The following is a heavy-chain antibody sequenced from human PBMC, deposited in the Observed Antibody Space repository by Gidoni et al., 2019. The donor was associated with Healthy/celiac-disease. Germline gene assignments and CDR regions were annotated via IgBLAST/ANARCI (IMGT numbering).Heavy chain of an antibody. J-gene: IGHJ6*04. D-gene: IGHD3-16*02. CDR3: AKDNGMITFGGVIVYYGMDV. CDR2: ISYDGSNK. CDR1: GFTFSSYG. Sequence: QVQLVESGGGVVQPGRSLRLSCAASGFTFSSYGMHWVRQAPGNGLGWVAVISYDGSNKYYADSVKVRFTISRDNSKNTLYLQMNSLRAEDTAVYYCAKDNGMITFGGVIVYYGMDVWGKGTTVTVSS. V-gene: IGHV3-30*18.